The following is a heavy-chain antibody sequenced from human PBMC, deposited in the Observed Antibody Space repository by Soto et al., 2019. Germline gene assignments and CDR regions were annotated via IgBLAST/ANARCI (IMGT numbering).Heavy chain of an antibody. CDR1: GDSVSSNSAA. Sequence: SQTLSLTCAISGDSVSSNSAAWNWIRQSPSRGLEWLGRTYYRSKWYNDYAVSVKSRITINPDTSKNQFSLQLNSVTPEDTAVYYCARKSHFAITASSAMDDWGQGTLVTVSS. CDR2: TYYRSKWYN. J-gene: IGHJ4*02. CDR3: ARKSHFAITASSAMDD. V-gene: IGHV6-1*01. D-gene: IGHD2-21*01.